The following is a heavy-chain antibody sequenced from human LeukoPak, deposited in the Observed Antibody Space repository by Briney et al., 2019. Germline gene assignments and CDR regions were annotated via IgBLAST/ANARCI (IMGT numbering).Heavy chain of an antibody. J-gene: IGHJ6*03. CDR2: INHSGGT. D-gene: IGHD5-18*01. CDR1: GGSFSGYY. CDR3: ARGWIQLWPYYYYYMDV. Sequence: SETLSLTCAVYGGSFSGYYWSWIRQPPGKGLEWIGEINHSGGTNYNPSLKSRVTISVDTSKNQFSLKLSSVTAADTAVYYCARGWIQLWPYYYYYMDVWGKGTTVTISS. V-gene: IGHV4-34*01.